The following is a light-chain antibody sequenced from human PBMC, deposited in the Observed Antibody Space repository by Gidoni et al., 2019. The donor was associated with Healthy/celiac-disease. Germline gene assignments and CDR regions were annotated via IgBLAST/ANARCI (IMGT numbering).Light chain of an antibody. Sequence: DRQMTQSPSSLSASVGDRVTITCRASQGISNYLAWYQQKPGKVPKLLIYAASTLQSGVPSRFIGSGPGTDFTLTISSLQPEYVATYYCQKYNIAPPAFXQXTKVEIK. CDR2: AAS. CDR1: QGISNY. J-gene: IGKJ1*01. V-gene: IGKV1-27*01. CDR3: QKYNIAPPA.